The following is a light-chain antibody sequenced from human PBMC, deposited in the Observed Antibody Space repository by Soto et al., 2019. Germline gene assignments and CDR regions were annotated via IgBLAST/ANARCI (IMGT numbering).Light chain of an antibody. J-gene: IGLJ1*01. CDR3: SSYTSSSTHV. CDR1: SSDVGGYDY. V-gene: IGLV2-14*03. Sequence: QSVLTQPASVSGSPGQSTATSATGTSSDVGGYDYVSWYQQLPGKAPNLMIYDVNNRPSGVSNRFSGSKSGNTASLTISGLQAEDEADYYCSSYTSSSTHVFGTGTKVPVL. CDR2: DVN.